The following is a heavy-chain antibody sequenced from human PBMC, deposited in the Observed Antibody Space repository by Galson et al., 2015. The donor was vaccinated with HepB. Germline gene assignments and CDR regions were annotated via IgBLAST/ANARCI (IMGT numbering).Heavy chain of an antibody. D-gene: IGHD5-12*01. CDR2: ISWDGGST. J-gene: IGHJ4*02. CDR1: GFTFDDYT. V-gene: IGHV3-43*01. CDR3: AKDIGDIVATRMGGD. Sequence: SLRLSCAASGFTFDDYTMHWVRQAPGKGLEWVSLISWDGGSTYYADSVKGRFTISRDNSKNSLYLQMNSLRTEDTALYYCAKDIGDIVATRMGGDWGQGTLVTVSS.